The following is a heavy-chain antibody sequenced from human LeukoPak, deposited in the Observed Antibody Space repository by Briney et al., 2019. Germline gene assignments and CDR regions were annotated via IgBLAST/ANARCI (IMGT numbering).Heavy chain of an antibody. CDR2: IYSAGTT. Sequence: PGGSLRLSCAASGFTVSSNYISWVRQAPGKGLEWVSVIYSAGTTYYADSVKGRFTISRDNSKNTLHLQMNSLRVEDTAVYYCASQSTPVLPFDIWGQGTMVTVSS. J-gene: IGHJ3*02. V-gene: IGHV3-66*04. CDR1: GFTVSSNY. CDR3: ASQSTPVLPFDI.